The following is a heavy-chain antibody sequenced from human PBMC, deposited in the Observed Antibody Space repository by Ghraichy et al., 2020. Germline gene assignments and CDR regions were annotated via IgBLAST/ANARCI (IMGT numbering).Heavy chain of an antibody. CDR1: GFTFSSYS. CDR2: ISSSSSYI. V-gene: IGHV3-21*01. J-gene: IGHJ5*02. CDR3: ARDISGGLDP. D-gene: IGHD1-20*01. Sequence: RGSLRLSCAASGFTFSSYSMNWVRQAPGKGLEWVSSISSSSSYIYYADSVKGRFTISRDNAKNSLYLQMNSLRAEDTAVYYCARDISGGLDPWGQGTLVTVSS.